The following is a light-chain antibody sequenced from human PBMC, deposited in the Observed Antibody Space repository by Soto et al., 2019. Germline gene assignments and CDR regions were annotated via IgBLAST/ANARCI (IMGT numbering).Light chain of an antibody. Sequence: EVVMTQSPATLSLSPGERATLSCRASQSVRSTSLAWYQQKPGQAPRLLIYGASSRATGIPDRFSGGGSGTDFTLTISRLEPEDSAVYYCQQYKTFGQGTKVDIK. CDR2: GAS. V-gene: IGKV3-20*01. J-gene: IGKJ1*01. CDR1: QSVRSTS. CDR3: QQYKT.